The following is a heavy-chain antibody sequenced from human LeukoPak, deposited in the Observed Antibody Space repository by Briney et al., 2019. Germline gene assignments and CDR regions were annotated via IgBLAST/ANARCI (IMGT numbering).Heavy chain of an antibody. V-gene: IGHV1-69*13. Sequence: GASVKVSCKASGGTSSSYAISWVRQAPGQGLEWMGGIIPIFGTANYAQKFQGRVTITADESTSTAYMELSSLRSEDTAVYYCARDRVVCSGGSCYSAYYFDYWGQGTLVTVSS. D-gene: IGHD2-15*01. CDR3: ARDRVVCSGGSCYSAYYFDY. CDR1: GGTSSSYA. J-gene: IGHJ4*02. CDR2: IIPIFGTA.